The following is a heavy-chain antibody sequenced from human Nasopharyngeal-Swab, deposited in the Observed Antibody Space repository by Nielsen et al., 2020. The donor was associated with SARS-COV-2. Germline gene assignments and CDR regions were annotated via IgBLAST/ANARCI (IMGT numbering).Heavy chain of an antibody. CDR3: ARGVIAAAGGDY. J-gene: IGHJ4*02. D-gene: IGHD6-13*01. V-gene: IGHV4-34*01. Sequence: WIRQPPGKGLEWIGEINHSGSTNYNPSLKSRVTISVDTSKNQFSLKLSSVTAADTAVYYCARGVIAAAGGDYWGQGTLVTASS. CDR2: INHSGST.